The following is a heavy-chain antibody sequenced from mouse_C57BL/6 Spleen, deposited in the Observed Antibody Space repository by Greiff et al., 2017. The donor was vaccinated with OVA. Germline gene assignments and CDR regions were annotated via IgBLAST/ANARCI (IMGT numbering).Heavy chain of an antibody. J-gene: IGHJ4*01. CDR2: IDPSDSYT. Sequence: VQLQQPGAELVKPGASVKLSCKASGYTFTSYWMQWVKQRPGQGLEWIGEIDPSDSYTNYNQKFKGKATLTVDTSSSTAYMQLSSLTSEDSAVYYCARWGGSSYLYAMDYWGQGTSVTVSS. V-gene: IGHV1-50*01. CDR3: ARWGGSSYLYAMDY. D-gene: IGHD1-1*01. CDR1: GYTFTSYW.